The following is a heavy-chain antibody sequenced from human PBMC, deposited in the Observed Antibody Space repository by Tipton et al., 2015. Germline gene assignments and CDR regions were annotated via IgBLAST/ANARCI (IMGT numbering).Heavy chain of an antibody. J-gene: IGHJ3*02. V-gene: IGHV1-2*04. CDR3: ARHFPEMEYALDI. D-gene: IGHD1-1*01. Sequence: QLVQSGAEVKKPGASVKVSCKASGYTFTGYYMHWVRQAPGQGLEWMGWINPNSGGTNYAQKFQGWVTMTRDTSITTAYLQWSRLKASDTATYYCARHFPEMEYALDIWGQGTTVIVSS. CDR2: INPNSGGT. CDR1: GYTFTGYY.